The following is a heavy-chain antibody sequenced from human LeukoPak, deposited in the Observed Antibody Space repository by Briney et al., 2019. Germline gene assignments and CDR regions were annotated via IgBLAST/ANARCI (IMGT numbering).Heavy chain of an antibody. Sequence: ASVKVSCKASGYTFSNLYMHWVRQAPGQGLEWMGIINPSGGSTSYAQKFQGRVTMTRDMSTSTVYMELSSLRSEDTAVYYCNLSGGEDSSWYIDYWGQGTLVTVSS. D-gene: IGHD6-13*01. CDR3: NLSGGEDSSWYIDY. V-gene: IGHV1-46*01. CDR2: INPSGGST. J-gene: IGHJ4*02. CDR1: GYTFSNLY.